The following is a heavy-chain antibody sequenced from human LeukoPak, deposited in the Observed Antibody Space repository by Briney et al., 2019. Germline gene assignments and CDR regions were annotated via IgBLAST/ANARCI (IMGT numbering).Heavy chain of an antibody. CDR3: ATARPSYYCGSGSHRKDAFDY. CDR2: FDPEDGET. D-gene: IGHD3-10*01. Sequence: ASVKVSCKVSGYTLTELSMHWVRQAPGKGLEWMGGFDPEDGETIYAQKFQGRVTMTEDTSTDTAYMELSSLRSEDTAVYYCATARPSYYCGSGSHRKDAFDYWGQGTLVTVSS. CDR1: GYTLTELS. V-gene: IGHV1-24*01. J-gene: IGHJ4*02.